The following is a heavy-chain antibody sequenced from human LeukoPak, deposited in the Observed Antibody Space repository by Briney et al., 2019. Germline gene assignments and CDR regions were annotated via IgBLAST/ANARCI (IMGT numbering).Heavy chain of an antibody. CDR3: ATAFVPASITEYYFDY. J-gene: IGHJ4*02. Sequence: ASVKVSCKVSGYTLTELSMHWVRQAPGKGLEWMGGFDPEDGETIYAQKFQGRVTMTEDTSTDPAYMELRRLRSEDTAVYYCATAFVPASITEYYFDYWGQGTLVTVPS. CDR1: GYTLTELS. CDR2: FDPEDGET. D-gene: IGHD3-3*01. V-gene: IGHV1-24*01.